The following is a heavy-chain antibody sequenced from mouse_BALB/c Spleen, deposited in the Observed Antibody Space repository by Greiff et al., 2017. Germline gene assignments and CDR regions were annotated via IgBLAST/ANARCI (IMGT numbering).Heavy chain of an antibody. CDR3: ATYDDGRDD. V-gene: IGHV1-69*02. Sequence: QVQLQQPGAELVKPGASVKLSCKASGYTFTSYWMHWVKQRPGQGLEWIGEIDPSDSYTNYDQKFKGQATLTVDKTSNTAYMQLSSLTTEDSAVYCWATYDDGRDDWGQGTSVTVSA. CDR2: IDPSDSYT. CDR1: GYTFTSYW. D-gene: IGHD1-1*01. J-gene: IGHJ4*01.